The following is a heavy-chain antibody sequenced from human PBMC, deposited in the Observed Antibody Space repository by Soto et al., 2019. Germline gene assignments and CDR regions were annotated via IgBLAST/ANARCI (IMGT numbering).Heavy chain of an antibody. CDR2: IDPSDSYT. CDR1: GYSFTSYW. D-gene: IGHD6-19*01. Sequence: GEALKISCNGSGYSFTSYWISWVRQMPGKGLEWMGRIDPSDSYTNYSPSFQGHVTISADKSISTAYLQWTSLKASDTAMYYCGRGSCYGAVAGTDGMDVRGQGTTDTGSS. J-gene: IGHJ6*01. V-gene: IGHV5-10-1*01. CDR3: GRGSCYGAVAGTDGMDV.